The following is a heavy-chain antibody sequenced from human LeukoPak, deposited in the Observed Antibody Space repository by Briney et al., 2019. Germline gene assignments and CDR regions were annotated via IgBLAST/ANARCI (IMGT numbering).Heavy chain of an antibody. D-gene: IGHD2-21*01. CDR1: GCTFRSHA. CDR3: AKDFRIGYSAHFDY. J-gene: IGHJ4*02. V-gene: IGHV3-23*01. CDR2: IYENGGTT. Sequence: GGSLRLSCVGSGCTFRSHAMSWVRKAPEKGLEFVSGIYENGGTTYYADSVKGRFSISRDNSKNTLYLQMDSLRGEDTAVYYCAKDFRIGYSAHFDYWGQGALVTVSS.